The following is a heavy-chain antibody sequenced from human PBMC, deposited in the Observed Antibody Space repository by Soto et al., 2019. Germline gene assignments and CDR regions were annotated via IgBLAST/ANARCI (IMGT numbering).Heavy chain of an antibody. D-gene: IGHD2-15*01. V-gene: IGHV3-7*01. J-gene: IGHJ3*02. Sequence: EVQLVESGGGLVQSGGSLRLSCAASGYTLRSFWMSWVRQTPGKGLEWVANIKQDGGEKYYVDSVKGRFTISRDNAQKSLYLHMNSLKPEDTAVYYCAREDGGNYLRGAFDIWGQGTMVTVSS. CDR1: GYTLRSFW. CDR2: IKQDGGEK. CDR3: AREDGGNYLRGAFDI.